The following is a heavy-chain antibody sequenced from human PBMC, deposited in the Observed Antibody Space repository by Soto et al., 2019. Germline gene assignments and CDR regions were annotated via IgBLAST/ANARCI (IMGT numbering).Heavy chain of an antibody. CDR2: IDHSGST. V-gene: IGHV4-38-2*01. CDR3: ARLQMVQKVIDY. Sequence: SETLSLTCDVSGYSISSGYYWGWMRQPPGKGLEWIGSIDHSGSTYYSPSLKSRVTISLDMSKKQFSLKLSSVTAADTATYYCARLQMVQKVIDYWGQGTLVTVSS. CDR1: GYSISSGYY. D-gene: IGHD4-4*01. J-gene: IGHJ4*02.